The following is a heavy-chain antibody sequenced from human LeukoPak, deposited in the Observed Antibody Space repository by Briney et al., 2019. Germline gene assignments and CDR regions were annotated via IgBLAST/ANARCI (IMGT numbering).Heavy chain of an antibody. Sequence: SETLSLTCAVYGGSFSGYYWSWIRQPPGKGLEWIGEINHSGSTNYNPSLKSRVTISVDTSKNQFSLKLSSVTAADTAVYYCASYYGSGVRWNWFDPWGQGTLVTVSS. D-gene: IGHD3-10*01. CDR3: ASYYGSGVRWNWFDP. J-gene: IGHJ5*02. CDR1: GGSFSGYY. CDR2: INHSGST. V-gene: IGHV4-34*01.